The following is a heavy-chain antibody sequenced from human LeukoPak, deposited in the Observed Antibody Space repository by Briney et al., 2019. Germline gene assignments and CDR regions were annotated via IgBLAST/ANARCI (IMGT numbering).Heavy chain of an antibody. CDR3: ARGESPGYSSSWGY. CDR2: IYYSGST. Sequence: PSETLSLTCTVSGGSISSYYWSWIRQPPGKGLEWIGYIYYSGSTNYNPSLKSRVTISIDTSKNQFSLKLSSVTAADTAVYYCARGESPGYSSSWGYWGQGTLVTGSS. CDR1: GGSISSYY. D-gene: IGHD6-13*01. V-gene: IGHV4-59*01. J-gene: IGHJ4*02.